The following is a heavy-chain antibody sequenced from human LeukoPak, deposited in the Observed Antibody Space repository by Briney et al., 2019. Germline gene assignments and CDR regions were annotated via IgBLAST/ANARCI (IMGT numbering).Heavy chain of an antibody. CDR1: GFTFSSYG. CDR3: AKDLIGYPTIDY. CDR2: ISYDGSNK. J-gene: IGHJ4*02. V-gene: IGHV3-30*18. D-gene: IGHD5-18*01. Sequence: SGGSLRLSCAASGFTFSSYGMHWVRQAPGKGLEWVAVISYDGSNKYYADSVKGRFTISRDNSKNTLYLQMNSLRAEDTAVYYCAKDLIGYPTIDYWGQGTLVTVSS.